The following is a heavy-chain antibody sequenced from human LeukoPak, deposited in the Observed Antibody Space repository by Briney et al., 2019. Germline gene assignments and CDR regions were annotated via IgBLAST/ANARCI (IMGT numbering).Heavy chain of an antibody. V-gene: IGHV1-2*06. Sequence: ASVKVSCKASGYTFTGYHMHWVRQAPGQGLEWMGRINPNTGGTDYAQKFQGRVTMTRDTSISTAYMDLSRLRSDDTAVYYCARGGYDFVYYYYGMDVWGQGTTVTVSS. CDR1: GYTFTGYH. CDR3: ARGGYDFVYYYYGMDV. J-gene: IGHJ6*02. CDR2: INPNTGGT. D-gene: IGHD3-3*01.